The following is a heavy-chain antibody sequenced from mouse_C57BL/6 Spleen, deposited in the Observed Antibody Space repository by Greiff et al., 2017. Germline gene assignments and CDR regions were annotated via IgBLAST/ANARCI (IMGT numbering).Heavy chain of an antibody. V-gene: IGHV1-42*01. CDR2: INPSTGGT. J-gene: IGHJ4*01. CDR3: ARVSRNRDYAMDY. CDR1: GYSFTGYY. D-gene: IGHD3-1*01. Sequence: EVKLVESGPELVKPGASVKISCKASGYSFTGYYMNWVKQSPEKSLEWIGEINPSTGGTTYNQKYKAKATLTVDKSSSTAYMQLKSLTSEDSAVYYCARVSRNRDYAMDYWGQGTSVTVSS.